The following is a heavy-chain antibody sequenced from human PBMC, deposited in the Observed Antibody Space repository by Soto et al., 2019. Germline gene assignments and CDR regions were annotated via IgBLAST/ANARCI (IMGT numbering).Heavy chain of an antibody. V-gene: IGHV3-23*01. J-gene: IGHJ3*01. D-gene: IGHD3-16*02. CDR3: ANDRGIIVKAGDAFEV. Sequence: EVQLMESGGGLVQPGGSLRLSCASSGFTLSMSAVNWVRQAPGKGLEWVSYISDSGDRTYYADSVKGRFTISRDRSKDTVSLQMDSLRAEDTALYYCANDRGIIVKAGDAFEVWGQGTKVTVSS. CDR2: ISDSGDRT. CDR1: GFTLSMSA.